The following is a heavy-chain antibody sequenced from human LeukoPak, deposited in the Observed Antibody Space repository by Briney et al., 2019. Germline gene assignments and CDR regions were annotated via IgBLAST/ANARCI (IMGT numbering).Heavy chain of an antibody. CDR2: IYYSGST. D-gene: IGHD6-19*01. CDR3: ARVVVGYSSGWSDY. CDR1: GGSISSGGYY. Sequence: PSQTLSLTCNVSGGSISSGGYYWSWIRQHPGKGLEWIGYIYYSGSTYYNPSLKSRVTISVDTSKNQFSLKLSSVTAADTAVYYCARVVVGYSSGWSDYWGQGTLVTVSS. J-gene: IGHJ4*02. V-gene: IGHV4-31*03.